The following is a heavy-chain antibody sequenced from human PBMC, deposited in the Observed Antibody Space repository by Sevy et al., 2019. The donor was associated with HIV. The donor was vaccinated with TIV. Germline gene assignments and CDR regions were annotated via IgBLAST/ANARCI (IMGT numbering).Heavy chain of an antibody. CDR3: ARSWELLEFFDF. V-gene: IGHV3-21*06. CDR1: GFTFTDYS. Sequence: GWSLRLSCAASGFTFTDYSMTWVRQAPGKGLEWVSSISSSGNYIYYADSVKGRFSISRDNAKNSLFLQMNSLRAEDTAVYYCARSWELLEFFDFWGQGTLVTVSS. J-gene: IGHJ4*02. D-gene: IGHD1-26*01. CDR2: ISSSGNYI.